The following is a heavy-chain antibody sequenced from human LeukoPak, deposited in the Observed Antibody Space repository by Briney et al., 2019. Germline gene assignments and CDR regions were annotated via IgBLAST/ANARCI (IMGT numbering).Heavy chain of an antibody. Sequence: GGSLRLSCAASGFTFSSYAMSWVRQAPGKGLEWVSAISGSGGSTYYADSVKGRFTISRDNSKNTLYLQMNSLRAEDTAVYYCAREGYCGGDCYGFFDYWGQGSLVTVSS. CDR2: ISGSGGST. J-gene: IGHJ4*02. CDR3: AREGYCGGDCYGFFDY. V-gene: IGHV3-23*01. D-gene: IGHD2-21*02. CDR1: GFTFSSYA.